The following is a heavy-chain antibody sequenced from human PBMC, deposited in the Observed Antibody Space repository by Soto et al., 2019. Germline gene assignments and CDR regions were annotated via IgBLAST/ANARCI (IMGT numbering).Heavy chain of an antibody. CDR2: ISSNSAYI. V-gene: IGHV3-21*01. D-gene: IGHD6-13*01. J-gene: IGHJ5*02. CDR1: GFTLSSFT. Sequence: XGSLRLSCVASGFTLSSFTMNWVRQAPGKGLEWVSTISSNSAYIYYTDALRGRFTISRDNAKNSLHLQMNSLRAEGTAVYYCTRDASRDSSARGWFDPWGPGTLVTVSS. CDR3: TRDASRDSSARGWFDP.